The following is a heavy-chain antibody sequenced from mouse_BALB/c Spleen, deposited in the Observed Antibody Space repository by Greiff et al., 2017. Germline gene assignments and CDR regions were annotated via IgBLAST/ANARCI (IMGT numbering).Heavy chain of an antibody. CDR1: GYTFTNYW. CDR2: IYPGGGYT. CDR3: TRDYAMDY. J-gene: IGHJ4*01. Sequence: QVQLQQPGAELVKPGASVKLSCKASGYTFTNYWLGWVKQRPGHGLEWIGDIYPGGGYTNYNEKFKDKATLTVDKSSSTAYMQLSSPTSEDSAVYYCTRDYAMDYWGQGTSVTVSS. V-gene: IGHV1-63*01.